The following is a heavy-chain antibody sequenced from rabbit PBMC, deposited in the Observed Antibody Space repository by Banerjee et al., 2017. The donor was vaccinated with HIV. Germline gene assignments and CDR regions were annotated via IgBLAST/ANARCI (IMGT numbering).Heavy chain of an antibody. Sequence: QEQLVESGGGLVQPGGSLKLSCKASGFDFSNRCVMCWVRQTPGKGLEWIACINTSSGSTVYATWAKGRFTISRTSSTTVALQMTSLTAADTATYFCARAGYAGYGYAPLYYFNLWGQGTLVTVS. CDR3: ARAGYAGYGYAPLYYFNL. D-gene: IGHD6-1*01. CDR1: GFDFSNRCV. J-gene: IGHJ4*01. CDR2: INTSSGST. V-gene: IGHV1S45*01.